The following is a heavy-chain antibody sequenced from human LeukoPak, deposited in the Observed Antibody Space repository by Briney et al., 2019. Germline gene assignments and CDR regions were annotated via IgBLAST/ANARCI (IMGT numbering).Heavy chain of an antibody. CDR3: ARDSGRFDVFDI. Sequence: GGSLRLSCAASGFTVSTNYMSWVRQAPGKGLEWVSVIYSDGRTYYADSVKGRFTISKDNSKNTLYLQMNSLRAEDTAVYYCARDSGRFDVFDIWGQGTMVTVSS. CDR2: IYSDGRT. J-gene: IGHJ3*02. V-gene: IGHV3-53*01. CDR1: GFTVSTNY. D-gene: IGHD3-10*01.